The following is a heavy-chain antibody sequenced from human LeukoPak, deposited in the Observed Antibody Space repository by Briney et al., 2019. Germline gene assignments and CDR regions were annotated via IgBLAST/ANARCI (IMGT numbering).Heavy chain of an antibody. Sequence: PGGSLRLSCAASGFTFSSYEMNWVRQAPGKGLEWLSYISGTGHSIHYADSVKGRFTISRDNGKNSLYLEMNSLRAEDTAVYYCASDATPQYNSGWVYFASWGQGTLVTVSS. CDR2: ISGTGHSI. V-gene: IGHV3-48*03. J-gene: IGHJ4*02. CDR1: GFTFSSYE. D-gene: IGHD6-19*01. CDR3: ASDATPQYNSGWVYFAS.